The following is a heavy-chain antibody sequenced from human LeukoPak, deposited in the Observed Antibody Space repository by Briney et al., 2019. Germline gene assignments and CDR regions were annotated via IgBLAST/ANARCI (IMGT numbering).Heavy chain of an antibody. CDR2: IKQDGSEK. Sequence: PGGSLRLSCAASGFTFSSYWMTWVRQAPGKGLEWVANIKQDGSEKYYVDSVKGRFTISRDNAKKSLYLQMNSLRVEDSAVYYCARDLDWKGYFDYWGQGTLVIVSS. CDR3: ARDLDWKGYFDY. V-gene: IGHV3-7*01. J-gene: IGHJ4*02. CDR1: GFTFSSYW. D-gene: IGHD3/OR15-3a*01.